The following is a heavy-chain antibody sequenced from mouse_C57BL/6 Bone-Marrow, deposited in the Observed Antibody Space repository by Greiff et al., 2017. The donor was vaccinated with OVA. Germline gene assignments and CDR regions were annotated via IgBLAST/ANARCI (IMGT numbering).Heavy chain of an antibody. Sequence: VQLQQSGAELVRPGASVKLSCTASGFNIKDDYMHWVKQRPEQGLEWIGWIDPENGDTEYASKFQGKATITADTSSNTAYLKLSTLTSEDTAVYNCTTAYYSNYFAYWGQGTLVTVSA. V-gene: IGHV14-4*01. CDR2: IDPENGDT. J-gene: IGHJ3*01. CDR1: GFNIKDDY. D-gene: IGHD2-5*01. CDR3: TTAYYSNYFAY.